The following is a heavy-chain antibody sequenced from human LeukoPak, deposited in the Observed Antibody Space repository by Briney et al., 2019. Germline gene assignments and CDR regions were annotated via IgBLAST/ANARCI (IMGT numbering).Heavy chain of an antibody. CDR1: GGTFSSYA. Sequence: GSSVKVSCKASGGTFSSYAISWVRQAPGQGLEWMGGIIPIFGTANYAQKFQGRVTMTEDTSTDTAYMELSSLRSEDTAVYYCATELTSGNAFDIWGQGTMVTVSS. CDR3: ATELTSGNAFDI. CDR2: IIPIFGTA. D-gene: IGHD3-10*01. J-gene: IGHJ3*02. V-gene: IGHV1-69*06.